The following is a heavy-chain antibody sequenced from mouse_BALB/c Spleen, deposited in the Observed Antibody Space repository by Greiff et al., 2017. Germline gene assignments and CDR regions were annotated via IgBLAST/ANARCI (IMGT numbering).Heavy chain of an antibody. CDR2: ISYDGSN. D-gene: IGHD2-4*01. V-gene: IGHV3-6*02. CDR1: GYSITSGYY. CDR3: ARDRMITFAY. Sequence: VQLKQSGPGLVKPSQSLSLTCSVTGYSITSGYYWNWIRQFPGNKLEWMGYISYDGSNNYNPSLKNRISITRDTSKNQFFLKLNSVTTEDTATYYCARDRMITFAYWGQGTLVTVSA. J-gene: IGHJ3*01.